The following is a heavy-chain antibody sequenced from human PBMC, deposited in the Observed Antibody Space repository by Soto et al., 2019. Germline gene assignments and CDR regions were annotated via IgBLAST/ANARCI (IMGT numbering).Heavy chain of an antibody. Sequence: GSGPTLGKPTQTLTMTCTFSGFSISTRGKSVSWIRQPPGKALEWLARIDWDDDKYYSTSLKTRLTISKDTSKNQVVLTMTNMDPVDTATYYCARIREVAGTLDYWGQGTLVTVSS. V-gene: IGHV2-70*11. CDR3: ARIREVAGTLDY. J-gene: IGHJ4*02. CDR2: IDWDDDK. CDR1: GFSISTRGKS. D-gene: IGHD6-19*01.